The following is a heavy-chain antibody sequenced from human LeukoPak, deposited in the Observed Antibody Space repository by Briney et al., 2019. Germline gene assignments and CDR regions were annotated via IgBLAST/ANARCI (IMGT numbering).Heavy chain of an antibody. CDR2: INPNSGGT. CDR1: GYTFTGYY. CDR3: ARGRDRIAARPPWFDP. Sequence: ASVKVSCKASGYTFTGYYMHWVRQAPGQGLEWMGWINPNSGGTNYAQKFQGRVTMTRDTSISTAYMELSRLRSDDTAVYYCARGRDRIAARPPWFDPWGQGTLVTVSS. V-gene: IGHV1-2*02. J-gene: IGHJ5*02. D-gene: IGHD6-6*01.